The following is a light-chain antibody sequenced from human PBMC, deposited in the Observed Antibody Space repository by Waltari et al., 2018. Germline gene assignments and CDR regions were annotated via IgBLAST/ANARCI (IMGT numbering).Light chain of an antibody. V-gene: IGKV1-5*03. CDR1: QSVSSW. CDR2: KAS. J-gene: IGKJ2*01. CDR3: QQYNGYSPMYT. Sequence: DIQMTQSPSTLSASVGDRVTITCRASQSVSSWLAWYQQKPGKDPKLLIYKASTLETGVPARFSGSGSGTEFTLTISSLQPDDFATYYCQQYNGYSPMYTFGQGTKLEI.